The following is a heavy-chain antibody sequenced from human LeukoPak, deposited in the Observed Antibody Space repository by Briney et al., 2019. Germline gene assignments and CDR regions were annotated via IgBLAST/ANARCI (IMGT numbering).Heavy chain of an antibody. CDR3: ARNNSMVRGALDY. CDR1: GGSMSSSSYYYY. J-gene: IGHJ4*01. Sequence: SETLSHTCSVSGGSMSSSSYYYYWGWIRRPPGKGLEWIGSLFNSGSTYYNPSLKSRLTMSVDTSKNQFSMRLTSVTAADTAVYYCARNNSMVRGALDYWGQGILVTVSS. D-gene: IGHD3-10*01. CDR2: LFNSGST. V-gene: IGHV4-39*01.